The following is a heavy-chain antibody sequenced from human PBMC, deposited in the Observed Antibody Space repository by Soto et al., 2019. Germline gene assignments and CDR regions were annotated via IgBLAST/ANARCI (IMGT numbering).Heavy chain of an antibody. CDR3: ARDFDYFDY. J-gene: IGHJ4*02. CDR1: GGSVNSGSYY. V-gene: IGHV4-61*01. CDR2: VYYTGRT. Sequence: KTSETLSLTCTVSGGSVNSGSYYWSWIRQPPGKGLEWIGYVYYTGRTNYNPSLKSRVTISLDTSKNQFSLMLTSVTAADTAVYYCARDFDYFDYWGQGTVVTVSS. D-gene: IGHD3-3*01.